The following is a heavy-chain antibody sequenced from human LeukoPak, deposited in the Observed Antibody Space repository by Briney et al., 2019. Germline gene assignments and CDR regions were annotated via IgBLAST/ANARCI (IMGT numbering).Heavy chain of an antibody. V-gene: IGHV4-39*02. CDR2: IYYSGST. D-gene: IGHD5-12*01. CDR1: GGSISSSFYY. CDR3: ARDRYSGYDGFGAFDI. J-gene: IGHJ3*02. Sequence: SETLSLTCTVSGGSISSSFYYWGWIRQPPGKGLEWIGSIYYSGSTYYNPSLKSRVTISVDTYKNQFSLKLSSVTAADTAVYYCARDRYSGYDGFGAFDIWGQGTMVTVSS.